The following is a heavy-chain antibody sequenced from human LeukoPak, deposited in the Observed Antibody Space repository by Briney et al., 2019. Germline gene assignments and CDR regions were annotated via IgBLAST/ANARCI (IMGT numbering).Heavy chain of an antibody. J-gene: IGHJ6*03. CDR2: VSFDGTTK. CDR3: ARDQTVGTTIAYYMDL. Sequence: SGGSLRLSCAASGFTFTTYAFHWVRLAPVKGLEWVATVSFDGTTKSYADPVKGRFTMSRDSSKNTLYLQMNSLSPEDTDLYFCARDQTVGTTIAYYMDLWGKGTTVTVSS. V-gene: IGHV3-30*04. CDR1: GFTFTTYA. D-gene: IGHD4-23*01.